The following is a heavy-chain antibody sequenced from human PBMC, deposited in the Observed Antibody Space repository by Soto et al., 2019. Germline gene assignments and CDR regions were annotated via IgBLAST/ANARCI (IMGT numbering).Heavy chain of an antibody. V-gene: IGHV1-2*04. CDR3: ARGIVVVPAAILHEYWFDP. CDR2: INPNSGGT. J-gene: IGHJ5*02. CDR1: GYTFTGYY. D-gene: IGHD2-2*01. Sequence: GASVKVSCKASGYTFTGYYMHWVRQAPGQGLEWMGWINPNSGGTNYAQKFQGWVTMTRDTSISTAYMELSRLRSDDTAVYYCARGIVVVPAAILHEYWFDPWGQGTLVTVSS.